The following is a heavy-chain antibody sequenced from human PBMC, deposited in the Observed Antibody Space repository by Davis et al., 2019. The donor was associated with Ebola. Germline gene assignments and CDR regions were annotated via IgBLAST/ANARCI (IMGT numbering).Heavy chain of an antibody. Sequence: ASVKVSCKASGYTFTNYGISWVRQAPGQGLEWMGWISAYNGNTNYAQKLQGRVTMTTDTSTSTAYMELRSLRSDDTAVYYCARDLQWLDPNWFDPWGQGTLVTVSS. J-gene: IGHJ5*02. D-gene: IGHD6-19*01. CDR2: ISAYNGNT. V-gene: IGHV1-18*01. CDR3: ARDLQWLDPNWFDP. CDR1: GYTFTNYG.